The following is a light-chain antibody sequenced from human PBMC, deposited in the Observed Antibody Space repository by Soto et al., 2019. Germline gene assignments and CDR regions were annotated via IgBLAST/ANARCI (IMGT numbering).Light chain of an antibody. CDR2: GAS. J-gene: IGKJ1*01. CDR3: QQSDKWPPT. V-gene: IGKV3-15*01. CDR1: QSVSSN. Sequence: EIVLTQSPATLSLSPGERATLSCRASQSVSSNLAWYQQKPGQAPRLLIYGASTRATGIPARFSGSGSRTEFTLTISSLQSEDFAVYYCQQSDKWPPTFGQGTKVDI.